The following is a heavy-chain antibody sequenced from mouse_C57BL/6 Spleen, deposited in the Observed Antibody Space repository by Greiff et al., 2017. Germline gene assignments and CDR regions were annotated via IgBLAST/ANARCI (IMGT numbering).Heavy chain of an antibody. V-gene: IGHV5-12*01. CDR1: GFTFSDYY. Sequence: EVQLVESGGGLVQPGGSLKLSCAASGFTFSDYYMYWVRQTPEKRLEWVAYISHGGGSTYYPDTVKGRFTISRDNAKNTLYLQMSRLKSEDTAMNYGARQAAQAPGDAMDYWGQGTSVTVSS. D-gene: IGHD3-2*02. J-gene: IGHJ4*01. CDR2: ISHGGGST. CDR3: ARQAAQAPGDAMDY.